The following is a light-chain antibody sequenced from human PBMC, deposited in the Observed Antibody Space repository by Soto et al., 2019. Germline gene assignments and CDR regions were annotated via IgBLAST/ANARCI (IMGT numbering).Light chain of an antibody. CDR2: RNS. Sequence: QSVLTQPPSASGTPGQGVTISCSGSTSNIGSNYVSWYQQLPGTAPNLLIYRNSQRPSGVPDRFSGSKSGTSASLAISGLRSDDEADYFCATGDDSLNGFYVFGTGTKVTVL. CDR1: TSNIGSNY. J-gene: IGLJ1*01. V-gene: IGLV1-47*01. CDR3: ATGDDSLNGFYV.